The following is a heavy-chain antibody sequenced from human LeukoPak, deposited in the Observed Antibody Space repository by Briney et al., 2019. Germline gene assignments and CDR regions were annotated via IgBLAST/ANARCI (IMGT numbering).Heavy chain of an antibody. D-gene: IGHD2-2*01. CDR1: GGTFSSYA. V-gene: IGHV1-8*02. CDR3: ARFEVVPAALAR. CDR2: MNPNSGNT. Sequence: ASVKVSCKASGGTFSSYAISWVRQATGQGLEWMGWMNPNSGNTGYAQKFQGRVTMTRNTSISTAYMELSSLRSEDTAVYYCARFEVVPAALARWGQGTLVTVSS. J-gene: IGHJ4*02.